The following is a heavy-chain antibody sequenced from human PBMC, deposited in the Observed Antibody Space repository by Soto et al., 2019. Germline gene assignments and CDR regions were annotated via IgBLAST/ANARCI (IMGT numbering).Heavy chain of an antibody. V-gene: IGHV4-31*03. CDR3: ARGIAAAGTLWFDP. CDR2: IYFTGST. D-gene: IGHD6-13*01. CDR1: GHSLSSGGYY. Sequence: PSETLSLTCTVSGHSLSSGGYYWSWIRQHPGKGLEWVGYIYFTGSTNYNPSLKSRVTISVDTSKNQFSLKLSSVTAADTAVYYCARGIAAAGTLWFDPWGQGTLVTVSS. J-gene: IGHJ5*02.